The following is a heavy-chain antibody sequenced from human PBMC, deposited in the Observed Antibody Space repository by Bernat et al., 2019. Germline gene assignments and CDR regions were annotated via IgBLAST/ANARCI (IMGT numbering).Heavy chain of an antibody. CDR2: ISYDGSNK. J-gene: IGHJ4*02. Sequence: QVQLVESGGGVVQPGRSLRLSCAASGFNFSSYGMHWVRQAPGKGLEWVAVISYDGSNKYYADSVKGRFTISRDNSKNTLYLQMNSLRAEDTAVYYCAKDSLYYYDSSGYFDYWGQGTLVTVSS. D-gene: IGHD3-22*01. CDR3: AKDSLYYYDSSGYFDY. V-gene: IGHV3-30*18. CDR1: GFNFSSYG.